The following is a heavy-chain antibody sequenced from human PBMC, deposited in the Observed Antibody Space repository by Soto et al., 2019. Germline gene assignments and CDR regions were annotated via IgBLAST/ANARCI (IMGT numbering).Heavy chain of an antibody. Sequence: VGSLRLSCAASGFIFSPYGIHWVRQAPGKGLEWVALIRNDGSDKYYAESVTGRFTISRDNSKNTVYLQMNSLRAEDTALYFCARAPRMAPFDIWGQGTMVTVSS. J-gene: IGHJ3*02. CDR3: ARAPRMAPFDI. CDR2: IRNDGSDK. CDR1: GFIFSPYG. V-gene: IGHV3-33*01.